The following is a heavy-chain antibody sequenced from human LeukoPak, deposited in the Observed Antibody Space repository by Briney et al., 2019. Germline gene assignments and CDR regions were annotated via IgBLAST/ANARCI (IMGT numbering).Heavy chain of an antibody. CDR1: GFTFSSFW. D-gene: IGHD3-22*01. V-gene: IGHV3-48*01. Sequence: GGSLRLSCVASGFTFSSFWMNWVRQAPGKGLEWISFISSDNVTRYYADSVKGRFTISRDNAKRSLYLQMNSLRAEDTAVYYCARDLYRIVVVPHYFDYWGQGTLVTVSS. J-gene: IGHJ4*02. CDR3: ARDLYRIVVVPHYFDY. CDR2: ISSDNVTR.